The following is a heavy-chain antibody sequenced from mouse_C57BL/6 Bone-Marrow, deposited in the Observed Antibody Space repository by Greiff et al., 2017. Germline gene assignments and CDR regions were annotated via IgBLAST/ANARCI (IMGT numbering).Heavy chain of an antibody. V-gene: IGHV14-4*01. J-gene: IGHJ2*01. CDR2: IDPENGDT. Sequence: LLESGAELVRPGASVKLSCTASGFNIKDDYMHWVKQRPEQGLEWIGWIDPENGDTEYASKFQGKATITADTSSNTAYLQLSSLASEDTAVYYCTASGSGYWGQGTTVTVSS. CDR1: GFNIKDDY. CDR3: TASGSGY.